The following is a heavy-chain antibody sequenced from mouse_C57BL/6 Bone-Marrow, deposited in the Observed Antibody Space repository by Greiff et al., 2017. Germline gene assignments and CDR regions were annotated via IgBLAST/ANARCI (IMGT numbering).Heavy chain of an antibody. CDR2: INSDGSAI. Sequence: EVKVVETGGGLVQPGGSRGLSCEGSGFTFSGFWMSWVRQTPGKTLEWIGDINSDGSAINYAPSIKDRFTIFRDNDKSTLYLQMSNVRSEDTATYFCMSFYSNYEDAYWGQGTLVTVSA. CDR3: MSFYSNYEDAY. CDR1: GFTFSGFW. D-gene: IGHD2-5*01. J-gene: IGHJ3*01. V-gene: IGHV11-2*01.